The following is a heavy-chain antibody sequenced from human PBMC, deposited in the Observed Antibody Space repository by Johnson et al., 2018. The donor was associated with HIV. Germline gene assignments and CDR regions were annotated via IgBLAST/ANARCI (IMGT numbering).Heavy chain of an antibody. CDR1: GFTLSNYG. V-gene: IGHV3-33*01. CDR2: IWYDGSYK. CDR3: ATTGQQQTRRPPRAFDI. Sequence: QEQLVESGGGVVQSGRSLRLSCAASGFTLSNYGMHWVRQAPGKGLEWVALIWYDGSYKYYTDSVRGRFTISRDNSKNTLYLQMSSLRIEDTAVYYCATTGQQQTRRPPRAFDIWGQGTRVTVSA. J-gene: IGHJ3*02. D-gene: IGHD6-13*01.